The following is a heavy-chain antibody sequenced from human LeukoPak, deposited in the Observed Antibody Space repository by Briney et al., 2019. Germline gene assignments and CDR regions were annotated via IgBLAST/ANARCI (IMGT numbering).Heavy chain of an antibody. Sequence: SETLSLTCTVSGGSISSGSYYWSWIRQPAGKGLEWIGRIYTSGSTNYNPSLKSRVTISVDTSKNQFSLKLSSVTAADTAANYCASTIVGATYYFDYWGQGTLVTVSS. J-gene: IGHJ4*02. V-gene: IGHV4-61*02. CDR1: GGSISSGSYY. CDR3: ASTIVGATYYFDY. CDR2: IYTSGST. D-gene: IGHD1-26*01.